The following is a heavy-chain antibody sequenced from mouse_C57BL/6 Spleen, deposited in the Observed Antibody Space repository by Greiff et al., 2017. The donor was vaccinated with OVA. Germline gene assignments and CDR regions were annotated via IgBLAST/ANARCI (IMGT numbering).Heavy chain of an antibody. V-gene: IGHV10-1*01. CDR2: IRSKSNNYAT. Sequence: EVKVVESGGGLVQPKGSLKLSCAASGFSFNTYAMNWVRQAPGKGLEWVARIRSKSNNYATYYADSVKDRFTISRDDSESMLYLQMNNLKTEDTAMYYCVRQSSYWYFDVWGTGTTVTVSS. CDR3: VRQSSYWYFDV. J-gene: IGHJ1*03. CDR1: GFSFNTYA.